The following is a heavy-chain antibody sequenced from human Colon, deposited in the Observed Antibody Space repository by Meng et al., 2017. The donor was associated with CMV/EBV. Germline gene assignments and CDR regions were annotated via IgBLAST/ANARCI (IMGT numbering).Heavy chain of an antibody. V-gene: IGHV4-39*07. CDR3: ASIPRGILIRLFDF. J-gene: IGHJ4*02. D-gene: IGHD2-15*01. CDR1: GGSISTNSYY. Sequence: SETLSLTCTVSGGSISTNSYYWGWIRQPPGKGLEWIGSVYYNGNTYLNPSLESRDTMSRDTSKNQFSLKLSSVTAADTAVYYCASIPRGILIRLFDFWGQGTLVTVSS. CDR2: VYYNGNT.